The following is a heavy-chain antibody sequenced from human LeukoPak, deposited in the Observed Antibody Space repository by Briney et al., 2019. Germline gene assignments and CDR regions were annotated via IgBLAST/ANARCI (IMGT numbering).Heavy chain of an antibody. J-gene: IGHJ5*02. CDR2: IYYSGST. CDR3: ARGGPPVTIFGVVISWFDP. Sequence: SETLSLTCDVSGYSISNGYYWGWIRQPPGKGLEWIGYIYYSGSTNYNPSLKSRVTISVDTSKNQFSLKLRSVTAADTAVYYCARGGPPVTIFGVVISWFDPWGQGTLVTVSS. CDR1: GYSISNGYY. D-gene: IGHD3-3*01. V-gene: IGHV4-61*01.